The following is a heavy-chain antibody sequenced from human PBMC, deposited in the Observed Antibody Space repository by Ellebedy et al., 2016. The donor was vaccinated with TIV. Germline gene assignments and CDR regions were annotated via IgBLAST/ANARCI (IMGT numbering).Heavy chain of an antibody. D-gene: IGHD1-26*01. J-gene: IGHJ4*02. CDR3: ARHSGSRQFDY. V-gene: IGHV4-59*01. Sequence: MPSETLSLTCTVSGDSISQFLWSWIRQPPGKGLEWIGNIYHSGSTSYNPSLKSRVTMSIDMSKNQFSLKLTTVTAADTAVYYCARHSGSRQFDYWGQGTLVTVSS. CDR2: IYHSGST. CDR1: GDSISQFL.